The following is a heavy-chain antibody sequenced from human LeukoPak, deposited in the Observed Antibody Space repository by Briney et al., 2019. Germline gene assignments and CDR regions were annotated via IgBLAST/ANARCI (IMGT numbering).Heavy chain of an antibody. CDR2: INHSGST. D-gene: IGHD2-2*01. CDR1: GGSFSGYY. CDR3: ARGRYCSSTSCVGHDY. V-gene: IGHV4-34*01. J-gene: IGHJ4*02. Sequence: SEPLSLTCAVYGGSFSGYYWSWIRQPPGKGLEWIGEINHSGSTNYNPSLKSRVTISVDTSKNQFSLKLSSVTAAHTAVYYCARGRYCSSTSCVGHDYWGQGTLVTVPS.